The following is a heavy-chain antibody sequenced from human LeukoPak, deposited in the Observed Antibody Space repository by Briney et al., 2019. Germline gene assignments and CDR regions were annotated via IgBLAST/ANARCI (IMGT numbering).Heavy chain of an antibody. D-gene: IGHD2-2*01. V-gene: IGHV5-51*01. CDR1: GYSFTSYW. Sequence: GESLKISCKGSGYSFTSYWIGWVRQMPGKGLEWMGIIYPGDSDTRYSPSFQGQVTISADKSISTAYLQWSSLKASDTAMYYCARQTYCSSTSRYPLDYYYYHYMDVWGKKTTVTVSS. CDR2: IYPGDSDT. J-gene: IGHJ6*03. CDR3: ARQTYCSSTSRYPLDYYYYHYMDV.